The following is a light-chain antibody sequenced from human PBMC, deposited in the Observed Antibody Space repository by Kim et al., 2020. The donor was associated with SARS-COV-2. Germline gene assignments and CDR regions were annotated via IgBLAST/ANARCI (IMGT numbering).Light chain of an antibody. J-gene: IGLJ2*01. V-gene: IGLV3-1*01. CDR1: KLGDKY. CDR3: QAWDSSTAVV. Sequence: VSPGQTANITCSGDKLGDKYACWYQQKPGQYPVLVIYQDSKRPSGIPERFSGSNSGNTATLTISGTQAMDEADYYCQAWDSSTAVVFGGGTQLTVL. CDR2: QDS.